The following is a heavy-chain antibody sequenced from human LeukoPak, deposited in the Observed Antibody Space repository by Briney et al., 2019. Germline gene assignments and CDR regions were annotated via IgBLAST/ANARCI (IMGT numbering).Heavy chain of an antibody. J-gene: IGHJ6*02. CDR2: IIPIFGTA. D-gene: IGHD3-3*01. V-gene: IGHV1-69*13. Sequence: SVKVSCKASGGTFSSYATSWVRQAPGQGLEWMGGIIPIFGTANYAQKFQGRVTITADESTSTAYMELSSLRSEDTAVYYCAREEYFWSGSVYYYYGMDVWGQGTTVTVSS. CDR3: AREEYFWSGSVYYYYGMDV. CDR1: GGTFSSYA.